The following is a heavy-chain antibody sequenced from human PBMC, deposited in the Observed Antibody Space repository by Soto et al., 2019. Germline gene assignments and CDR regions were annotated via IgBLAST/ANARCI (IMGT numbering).Heavy chain of an antibody. CDR1: GYTFASYG. Sequence: QVQLVQSGPEVKQPGASVKVACKASGYTFASYGVTWVRQAPGQGLEWMGWISVYNGNTNYAQKLQGRVAMTADTSTNTAYMELRSLRSDDTAVYFCARERSSSWYGDHWGQGTLVTVSS. V-gene: IGHV1-18*01. CDR2: ISVYNGNT. J-gene: IGHJ4*02. D-gene: IGHD6-13*01. CDR3: ARERSSSWYGDH.